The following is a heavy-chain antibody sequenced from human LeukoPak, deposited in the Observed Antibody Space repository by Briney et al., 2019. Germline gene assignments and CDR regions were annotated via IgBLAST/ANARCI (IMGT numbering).Heavy chain of an antibody. D-gene: IGHD3-22*01. CDR3: ARETTYYYDSSGYQRLDY. CDR1: GYTFTGYY. J-gene: IGHJ4*02. CDR2: ISAYNGNT. Sequence: GASVKVSCKASGYTFTGYYMHWVRQAPGQGLEWMGWISAYNGNTNYAQKLQGRVTMTKDTSTSTAFMELRSLRSDDTAVYYCARETTYYYDSSGYQRLDYWGQGTLVTVSS. V-gene: IGHV1-18*04.